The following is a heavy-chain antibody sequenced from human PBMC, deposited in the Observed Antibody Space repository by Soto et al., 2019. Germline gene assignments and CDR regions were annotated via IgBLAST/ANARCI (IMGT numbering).Heavy chain of an antibody. V-gene: IGHV3-53*01. D-gene: IGHD3-9*01. Sequence: GGSLRLSCAASGFTVSSNYMSWVRQAPGKGLEWVSVIYSGGSTYYADSVKGRFTISRDNSKNTLYLQMNSLRAEDTTVYYCARLRLSDYDIASPRDFDYWGQGTLVTVSS. J-gene: IGHJ4*02. CDR2: IYSGGST. CDR3: ARLRLSDYDIASPRDFDY. CDR1: GFTVSSNY.